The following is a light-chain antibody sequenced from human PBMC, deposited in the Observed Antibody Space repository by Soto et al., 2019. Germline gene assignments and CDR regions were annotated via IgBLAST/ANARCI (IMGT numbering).Light chain of an antibody. CDR3: QQYGSSPPLFT. V-gene: IGKV3-20*01. CDR2: GAS. J-gene: IGKJ3*01. CDR1: QSVSSSY. Sequence: EIVLTQSPGTLSLSPGERATLSCRASQSVSSSYLAWYQQKPGQAPRLLIYGASSRATGIPDRFSGSGSGTDFTLTISRLEPEDFAVYFCQQYGSSPPLFTFGPGNKLDIK.